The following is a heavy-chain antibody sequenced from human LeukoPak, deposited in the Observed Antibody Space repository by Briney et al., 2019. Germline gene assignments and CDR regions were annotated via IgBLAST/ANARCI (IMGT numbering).Heavy chain of an antibody. Sequence: PSETLSLTCTVSGGSISSSNYYWGWIRQPPGKGLECIGSIYYSGRTYYNPSLKSRVTISVDTSKNQFSLKLSSVTAADTAVYYCARLYGDYVKEYYYYYMDVWGKGTTVTISS. CDR3: ARLYGDYVKEYYYYYMDV. CDR2: IYYSGRT. D-gene: IGHD4-17*01. V-gene: IGHV4-39*07. J-gene: IGHJ6*03. CDR1: GGSISSSNYY.